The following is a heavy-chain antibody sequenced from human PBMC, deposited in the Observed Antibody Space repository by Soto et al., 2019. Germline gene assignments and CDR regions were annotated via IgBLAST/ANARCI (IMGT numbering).Heavy chain of an antibody. D-gene: IGHD2-15*01. CDR2: ITTYNGHT. CDR1: GYTFASYA. CDR3: ARVDVVATWGAPSDY. V-gene: IGHV1-18*04. J-gene: IGHJ4*02. Sequence: ASVKVSCKASGYTFASYAVTWVRQAPGQGPEWMGWITTYNGHTKSALKFQGRLTMTTDTTTSAAYMELRSLKSDDTAVYYCARVDVVATWGAPSDYWGQGTLVTVSS.